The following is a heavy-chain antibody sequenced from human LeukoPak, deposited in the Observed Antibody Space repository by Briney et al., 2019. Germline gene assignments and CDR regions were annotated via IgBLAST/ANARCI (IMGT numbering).Heavy chain of an antibody. CDR2: ISAYNGNT. CDR3: ARTGGLRDGYNSHLDV. V-gene: IGHV1-18*01. J-gene: IGHJ6*02. CDR1: GYTFTSYG. Sequence: ASVTVSCKASGYTFTSYGISWVRQAPGQGLEWMGWISAYNGNTNYAQKLQGRVTITTDTSTSTAYMELRSLRSDDTAVYYCARTGGLRDGYNSHLDVWGQGTTVTVSS. D-gene: IGHD5-24*01.